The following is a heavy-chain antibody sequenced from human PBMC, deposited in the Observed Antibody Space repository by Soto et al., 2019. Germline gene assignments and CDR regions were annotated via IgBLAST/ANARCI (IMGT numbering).Heavy chain of an antibody. CDR3: ARDGTLYDSSAYYYLY. J-gene: IGHJ4*02. Sequence: SVKVSCKASGGTFSRYTITWVRQAPGQGLEWMGGITPMFGTPNYAQKFQGRVTITADESTSTAYMELSSLRSEDTAMYYCARDGTLYDSSAYYYLYWGQGTLVTVSS. D-gene: IGHD3-22*01. V-gene: IGHV1-69*13. CDR1: GGTFSRYT. CDR2: ITPMFGTP.